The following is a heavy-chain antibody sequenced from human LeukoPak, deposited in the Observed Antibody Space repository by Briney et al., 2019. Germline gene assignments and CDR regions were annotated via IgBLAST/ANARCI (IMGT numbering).Heavy chain of an antibody. D-gene: IGHD1-26*01. Sequence: GGSLRLSCAASGFTFSSYEMNWVRQAPGKGLEWVSYISSSGSTIYYADSVEGRFTISRDNAKNSLYLQMNSLRAEDTAVYYCAREFSGSNYGFPFDYWGQGTLVTVSS. CDR2: ISSSGSTI. V-gene: IGHV3-48*03. J-gene: IGHJ4*02. CDR1: GFTFSSYE. CDR3: AREFSGSNYGFPFDY.